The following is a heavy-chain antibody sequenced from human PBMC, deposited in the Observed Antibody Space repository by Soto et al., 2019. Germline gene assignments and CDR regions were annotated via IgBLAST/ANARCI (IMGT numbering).Heavy chain of an antibody. Sequence: PSETLSLTCTVSGGSISSGDYYGIWIRQPPGKGLEWIGYIYYSGSTYYNPSLKSRVTISVDTSKNQFSLKLSSVTAADTAVYYCARGNGSAPYYYGMDVWGQGTTVTVS. CDR2: IYYSGST. CDR3: ARGNGSAPYYYGMDV. J-gene: IGHJ6*02. D-gene: IGHD3-10*01. V-gene: IGHV4-30-4*01. CDR1: GGSISSGDYY.